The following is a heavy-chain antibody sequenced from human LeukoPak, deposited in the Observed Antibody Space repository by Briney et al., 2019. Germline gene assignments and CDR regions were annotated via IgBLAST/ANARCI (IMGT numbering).Heavy chain of an antibody. V-gene: IGHV1-69*13. CDR2: IIPIFGTA. J-gene: IGHJ4*02. Sequence: SVKVSCKASGGTVSSYAISWVRQAPGQGLEWMGGIIPIFGTANNAQKFQGRVTSTADESTSTAYMELSSLRSEDTAVYYCARERVGSYLFDYWGQGTLVTVSS. CDR3: ARERVGSYLFDY. CDR1: GGTVSSYA. D-gene: IGHD1-26*01.